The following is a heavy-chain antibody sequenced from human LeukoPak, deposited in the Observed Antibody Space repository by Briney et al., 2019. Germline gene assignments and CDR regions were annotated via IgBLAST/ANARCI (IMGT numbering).Heavy chain of an antibody. D-gene: IGHD1-26*01. CDR2: ISGSGGST. V-gene: IGHV3-23*01. Sequence: PGGSLRLSCAASGFTFSSYWMHWVRQAPGKGLEWVSAISGSGGSTYYADSVKGRFTISRDNSKNTLYLQMNSLRAEDTAVYYCARGERRFDYWGQGTLVTVSS. J-gene: IGHJ4*02. CDR3: ARGERRFDY. CDR1: GFTFSSYW.